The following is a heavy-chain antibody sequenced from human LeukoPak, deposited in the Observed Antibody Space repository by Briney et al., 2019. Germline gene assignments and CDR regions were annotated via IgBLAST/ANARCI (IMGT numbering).Heavy chain of an antibody. D-gene: IGHD2-2*01. Sequence: SQTLSLTCAISGDSVSSNSAAWNWIRQSPSRGLEWLGRTYYRSKWYNDYRVPVKSRITINPATSKNHFSLQLTSVTPEDTAVYYCARGKYASGFYYYYGMDVWGQGTTVTVSS. CDR3: ARGKYASGFYYYYGMDV. CDR2: TYYRSKWYN. V-gene: IGHV6-1*01. J-gene: IGHJ6*02. CDR1: GDSVSSNSAA.